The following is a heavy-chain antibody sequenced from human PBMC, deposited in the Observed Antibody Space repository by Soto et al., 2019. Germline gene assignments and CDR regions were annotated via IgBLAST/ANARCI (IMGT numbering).Heavy chain of an antibody. CDR2: IYNSGNT. CDR1: AGSITSHD. V-gene: IGHV4-4*08. J-gene: IGHJ5*02. CDR3: KSETNCFAP. Sequence: SETLSLTCTVSAGSITSHDWNWIRQPPGKGLEWIGYIYNSGNTNYNPSLKSRITISLDTSKNQFSLKLSSATAADTAVYYCKSETNCFAPGARGTLVPFSS.